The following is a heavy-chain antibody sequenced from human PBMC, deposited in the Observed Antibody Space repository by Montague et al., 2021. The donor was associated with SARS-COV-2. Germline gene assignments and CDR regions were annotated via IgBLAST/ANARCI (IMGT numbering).Heavy chain of an antibody. CDR1: GFNFDDYA. J-gene: IGHJ4*02. V-gene: IGHV3-9*01. D-gene: IGHD4-17*01. Sequence: SLRLSCAASGFNFDDYAMHWVRQAPGKGLEWVSGISWNSGSIGYADSVKGRFTISRDNAKNSLYLQMNSLRAEDTALYYCAKDVRIGYGDHQNGFDYWGQGTLVTVSS. CDR2: ISWNSGSI. CDR3: AKDVRIGYGDHQNGFDY.